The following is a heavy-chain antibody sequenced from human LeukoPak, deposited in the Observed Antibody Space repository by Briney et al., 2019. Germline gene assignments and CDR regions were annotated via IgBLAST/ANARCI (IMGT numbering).Heavy chain of an antibody. V-gene: IGHV3-21*01. CDR1: GFTFINYS. J-gene: IGHJ6*03. Sequence: GGSLRLSCAASGFTFINYSMNWVRQAPGKGLEWVSSISSSSSYIYYADSVKGRFTISRDNAKNSLYLQMNSLRAEDTAVYYCARALYYDSSGYPYYYYYMDVWGKGTTVTISS. D-gene: IGHD3-22*01. CDR3: ARALYYDSSGYPYYYYYMDV. CDR2: ISSSSSYI.